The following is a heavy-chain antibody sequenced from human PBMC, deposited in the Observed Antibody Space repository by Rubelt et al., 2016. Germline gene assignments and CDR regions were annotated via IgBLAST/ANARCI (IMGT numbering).Heavy chain of an antibody. CDR2: IKSKTDGGTT. V-gene: IGHV3-15*05. Sequence: RQAPGKGLEWVGRIKSKTDGGTTDYAAPVKGRFTISRDDSKNTLYLQMNSLRTEDTALYYCAKGNDYDSSGYHYYFDYWGQGTLVTVSS. CDR3: AKGNDYDSSGYHYYFDY. D-gene: IGHD3-22*01. J-gene: IGHJ4*02.